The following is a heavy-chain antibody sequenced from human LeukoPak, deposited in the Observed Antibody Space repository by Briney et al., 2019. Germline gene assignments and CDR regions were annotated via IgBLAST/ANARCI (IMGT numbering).Heavy chain of an antibody. J-gene: IGHJ4*02. Sequence: SETLSLTCAVYGGSFSGYYWSWIRQPPGKGLEWIGEINHSGSTNYNPSLKSRVTISVDTSKNQFSLKLSSVTAADTAVYYCARGPKGYCGGNCLDYWGQGTLVTVSS. V-gene: IGHV4-34*01. CDR1: GGSFSGYY. CDR2: INHSGST. D-gene: IGHD2-21*02. CDR3: ARGPKGYCGGNCLDY.